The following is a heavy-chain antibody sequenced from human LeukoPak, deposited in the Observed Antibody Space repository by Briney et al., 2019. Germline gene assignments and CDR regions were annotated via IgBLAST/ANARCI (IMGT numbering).Heavy chain of an antibody. J-gene: IGHJ4*02. CDR1: GFTFSSYA. D-gene: IGHD3-10*01. V-gene: IGHV3-30*04. CDR2: ISYDGSNK. Sequence: GRSLRLSCAASGFTFSSYAMHWVRQAPGKGPEWVAVISYDGSNKYYADSVKGRFTISRDNSKNTLYLQMNSLRAEDTAVYYCARGPPFGELSYWGQGTLVTVST. CDR3: ARGPPFGELSY.